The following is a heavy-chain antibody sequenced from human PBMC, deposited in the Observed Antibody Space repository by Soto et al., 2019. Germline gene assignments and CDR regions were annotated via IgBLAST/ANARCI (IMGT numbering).Heavy chain of an antibody. CDR3: ARGPYYDLIWNYYYMDV. J-gene: IGHJ6*03. CDR1: GGSISGHY. D-gene: IGHD3-16*01. CDR2: IYYSGRT. Sequence: QVQLQESGPGLVKPSETLSLTCSVSGGSISGHYWSWVRQTPGKGLEWIGYIYYSGRTNYNPSLKSPVTISVDTSKNQFSLRLTSVTAADTAVYYCARGPYYDLIWNYYYMDVWGKGTTVTVSS. V-gene: IGHV4-59*08.